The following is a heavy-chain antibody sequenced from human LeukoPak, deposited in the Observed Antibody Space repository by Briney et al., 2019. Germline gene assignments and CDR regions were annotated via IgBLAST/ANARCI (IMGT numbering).Heavy chain of an antibody. Sequence: GGSLRLSCAASGFTFCSYSMTWVRQAPGKGLEWVSSVSGSGTYIYYADSMKGRFTISRDNAKSSLYLQMNSLRAEDTAVYYCARAYSSPNWFDPWGQGTLVTVSS. CDR2: VSGSGTYI. J-gene: IGHJ5*02. V-gene: IGHV3-21*01. D-gene: IGHD6-13*01. CDR1: GFTFCSYS. CDR3: ARAYSSPNWFDP.